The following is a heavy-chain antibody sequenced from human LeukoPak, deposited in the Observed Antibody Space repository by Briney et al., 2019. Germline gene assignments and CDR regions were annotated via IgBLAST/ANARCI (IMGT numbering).Heavy chain of an antibody. J-gene: IGHJ3*02. CDR2: ISYDGSNK. V-gene: IGHV3-30-3*01. Sequence: GGSLRLSCAASGFTFSIYAMHWVRQAPGKGLEWVAVISYDGSNKYYADSVKGRFTISRDNSKNTLYLQMNSLRAEDTAVYYCARGGYSSSWYQNDAFDIWGQGTMVTVSS. CDR1: GFTFSIYA. CDR3: ARGGYSSSWYQNDAFDI. D-gene: IGHD6-13*01.